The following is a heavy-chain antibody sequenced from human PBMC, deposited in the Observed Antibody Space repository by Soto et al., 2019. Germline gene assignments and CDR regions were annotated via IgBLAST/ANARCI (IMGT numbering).Heavy chain of an antibody. CDR2: IWYRGRDI. D-gene: IGHD1-26*01. CDR3: ARDQWGQSGNFIFAN. J-gene: IGHJ4*02. Sequence: QVQLVESGGGVVQPGRSLRLSCAASGFTFSDYVMHWVRQAPGKGLEGVAVIWYRGRDIFYADTVKGRFTISRDNSKNTLYRQLNSLRAEDTTVYYCARDQWGQSGNFIFANWGQGPLVTVSS. V-gene: IGHV3-33*01. CDR1: GFTFSDYV.